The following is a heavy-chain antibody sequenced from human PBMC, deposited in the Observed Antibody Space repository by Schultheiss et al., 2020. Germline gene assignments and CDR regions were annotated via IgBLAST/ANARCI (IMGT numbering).Heavy chain of an antibody. CDR2: IYYSGST. CDR1: GGSISSYY. CDR3: ARNRATYYYYYGMDV. J-gene: IGHJ6*02. Sequence: SQTLSRTCTVSGGSISSYYWSWIRQPPGKGLEWIGYIYYSGSTNYNPSLKSRVTISVDTSKNQFSLKLSSVTAADTAVYYCARNRATYYYYYGMDVWGQGTTVTVSS. D-gene: IGHD1-26*01. V-gene: IGHV4-59*01.